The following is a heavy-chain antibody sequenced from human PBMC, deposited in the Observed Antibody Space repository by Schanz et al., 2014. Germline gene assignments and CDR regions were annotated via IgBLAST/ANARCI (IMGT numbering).Heavy chain of an antibody. D-gene: IGHD3-9*01. CDR1: GFTFSDHY. J-gene: IGHJ4*02. Sequence: EVQLVESGGGMVQPGGSLRLSCAASGFTFSDHYMDWVRQAPGQGLEWVSAISGSGGSTYYADSVKGRFTISRDNSKNTLYLQINNLRAEDTAVYYCAYYDVLTGFDYWGQGTLVTVSS. V-gene: IGHV3-23*04. CDR2: ISGSGGST. CDR3: AYYDVLTGFDY.